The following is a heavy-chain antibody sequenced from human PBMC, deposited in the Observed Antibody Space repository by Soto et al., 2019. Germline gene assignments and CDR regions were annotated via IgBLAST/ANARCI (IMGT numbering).Heavy chain of an antibody. J-gene: IGHJ4*02. CDR1: GFTFSSYA. CDR3: ARQGSGSYYFDY. CDR2: ISSNGGST. Sequence: EVQLVESGGGLVQPGGSLRLSCAASGFTFSSYAMHWVRQAPGKGLEYVSAISSNGGSTYYANSEKGRFTISRDNSKNTLYLQMGSLRAEDMAVYYCARQGSGSYYFDYWGQGTLVTVSS. D-gene: IGHD2-15*01. V-gene: IGHV3-64*01.